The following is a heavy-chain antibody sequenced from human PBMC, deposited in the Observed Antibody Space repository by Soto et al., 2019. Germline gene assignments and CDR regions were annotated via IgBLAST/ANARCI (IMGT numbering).Heavy chain of an antibody. J-gene: IGHJ6*03. V-gene: IGHV1-18*01. D-gene: IGHD6-19*01. Sequence: QDQLVQSGVEVKKPGASVKVSCKASGYSFTNYGITWVRQAPGQGFEWMGWISAYNGNTNYAQKFQGRVTMTTDASTRTAYLELRSLRSADTAVYYCARDRGVAPPVAGNTHYYSDMDVWGKGTTVTVSS. CDR1: GYSFTNYG. CDR3: ARDRGVAPPVAGNTHYYSDMDV. CDR2: ISAYNGNT.